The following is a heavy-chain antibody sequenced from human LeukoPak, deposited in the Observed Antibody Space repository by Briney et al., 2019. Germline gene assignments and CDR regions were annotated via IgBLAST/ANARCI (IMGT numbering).Heavy chain of an antibody. Sequence: PGGSLRLSCAASGFTFSSYAMSWVRQAPGKGLEWVSDISDSGGSTYYADSVKVRFTISSDNSKNTLYLQMNSLRAEDTAVYYCAKDSNYYDNSRYYYPLNFFDYWGQGILVTVSS. J-gene: IGHJ4*02. CDR1: GFTFSSYA. CDR3: AKDSNYYDNSRYYYPLNFFDY. CDR2: ISDSGGST. V-gene: IGHV3-23*01. D-gene: IGHD3-22*01.